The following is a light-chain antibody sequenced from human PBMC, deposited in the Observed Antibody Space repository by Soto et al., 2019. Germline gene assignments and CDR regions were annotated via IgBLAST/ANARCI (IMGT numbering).Light chain of an antibody. V-gene: IGLV2-11*01. CDR2: DIN. CDR1: SSDVGGHNY. Sequence: QSALTQPRPVSGSPGQSVTISCTGTSSDVGGHNYVSWYQQHPDKAPKLIIYDINKRPSGVPDRFSASKSGNTASLTISGLQGEDESDYYCCSYAGRYTWVFGGGTKLTVL. J-gene: IGLJ3*02. CDR3: CSYAGRYTWV.